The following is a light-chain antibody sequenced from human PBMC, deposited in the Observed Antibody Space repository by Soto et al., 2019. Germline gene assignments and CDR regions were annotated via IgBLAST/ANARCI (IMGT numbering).Light chain of an antibody. J-gene: IGKJ3*01. Sequence: EIVLTQSPATLSVSAGGTVTLSCRASQSIRTNVAWYQQIPGHAPRLLVYGASTSATGVPGRFSGSGSGIEFPLTISSLQSEDSAFYYCQQYFNWPLTWTFGPGTKVQIK. V-gene: IGKV3-15*01. CDR1: QSIRTN. CDR3: QQYFNWPLTWT. CDR2: GAS.